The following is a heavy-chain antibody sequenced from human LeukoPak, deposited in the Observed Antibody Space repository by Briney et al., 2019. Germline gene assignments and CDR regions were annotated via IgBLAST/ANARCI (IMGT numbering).Heavy chain of an antibody. CDR3: ARSSGYPNYYFDY. J-gene: IGHJ4*02. Sequence: SETLSLTCAVSGGSISSGGYSWSWIRQPPGKGLEWIGYIYHSGSTYYNPSLKSRVTISVDRSKNQFSLKLSSVAAADTAVYYCARSSGYPNYYFDYWGQGTLVTVSS. V-gene: IGHV4-30-2*01. D-gene: IGHD3-22*01. CDR2: IYHSGST. CDR1: GGSISSGGYS.